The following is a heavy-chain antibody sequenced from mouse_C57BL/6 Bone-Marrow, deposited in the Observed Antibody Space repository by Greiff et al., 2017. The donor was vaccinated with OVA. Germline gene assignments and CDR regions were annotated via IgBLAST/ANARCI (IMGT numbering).Heavy chain of an antibody. CDR2: IYPGGGYT. CDR3: AVNFPWHSDV. V-gene: IGHV1-63*01. Sequence: VQLQQSGAELLRPGTSVKMSCKASVYTFPNYWIGWAKQRPEHGLEWIGDIYPGGGYTNYNEKFKGKATLTADKSSSTAYMQFSSLTSEDSAIYYCAVNFPWHSDVWCTGTPATVSS. J-gene: IGHJ1*03. CDR1: VYTFPNYW.